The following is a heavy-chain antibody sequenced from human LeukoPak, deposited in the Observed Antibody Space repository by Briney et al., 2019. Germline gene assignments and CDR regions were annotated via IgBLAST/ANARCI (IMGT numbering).Heavy chain of an antibody. CDR2: IYHSGST. Sequence: SETLSLTCAVYGGSFSGYYWSWIRQPPGKGLEWIGEIYHSGSTNYNPSVKSRVTISVDKSKNHFSLNLTSVTAADTAVYYCARYAPLRGYFDYWGQGTLVTVSS. J-gene: IGHJ4*02. CDR3: ARYAPLRGYFDY. V-gene: IGHV4-34*01. D-gene: IGHD5/OR15-5a*01. CDR1: GGSFSGYY.